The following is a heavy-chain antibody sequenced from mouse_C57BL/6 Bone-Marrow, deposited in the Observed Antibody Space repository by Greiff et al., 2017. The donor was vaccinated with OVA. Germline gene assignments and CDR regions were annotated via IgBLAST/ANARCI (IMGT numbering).Heavy chain of an antibody. CDR1: GYSITSGYY. V-gene: IGHV3-6*01. CDR3: ARERGYYYGSTLYFDV. CDR2: ISYDGSN. Sequence: EVQLVESGPGLVKPSQSLSLTCSVTGYSITSGYYWNWIRQFPGNKLEWMGYISYDGSNNYNPSLKNRISITRDTSKNQFFLKLNSVTTEDTATYYCARERGYYYGSTLYFDVWGTGTTVTVSS. J-gene: IGHJ1*03. D-gene: IGHD1-1*01.